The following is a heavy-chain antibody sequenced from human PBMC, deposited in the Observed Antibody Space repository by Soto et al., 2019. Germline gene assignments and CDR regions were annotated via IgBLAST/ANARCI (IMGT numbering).Heavy chain of an antibody. CDR1: GFTLSNYW. J-gene: IGHJ4*02. D-gene: IGHD6-19*01. Sequence: GGSLRLSCAASGFTLSNYWMTWVRQAPGKGLEWVANINKAGSQNHYVESVKGRFTIARENGQNSLSLQINSLRVEDTAVYYCVRELRLVYWRQGALLTVS. CDR3: VRELRLVY. CDR2: INKAGSQN. V-gene: IGHV3-7*03.